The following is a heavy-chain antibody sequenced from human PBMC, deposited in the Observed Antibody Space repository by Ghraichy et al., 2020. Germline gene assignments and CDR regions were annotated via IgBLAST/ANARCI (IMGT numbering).Heavy chain of an antibody. CDR2: ISGSGGRT. J-gene: IGHJ1*01. CDR1: GFTLSGSA. D-gene: IGHD3-22*01. CDR3: AKDPGADFYDGNGYYSMSAQH. Sequence: GESLNISCEASGFTLSGSAISWVRQAPGKGLEWVSGISGSGGRTYYADSVKGRCTISRDNSKNTLYLLMNSLRAEDTAVYYCAKDPGADFYDGNGYYSMSAQHWGQGTLVTVSS. V-gene: IGHV3-23*01.